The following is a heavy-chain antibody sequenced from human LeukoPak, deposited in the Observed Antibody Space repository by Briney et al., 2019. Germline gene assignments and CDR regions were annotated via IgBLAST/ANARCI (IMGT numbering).Heavy chain of an antibody. D-gene: IGHD3-22*01. J-gene: IGHJ4*02. V-gene: IGHV3-66*01. CDR3: ARGGSYFDISGYYFY. Sequence: GGSLRLSCAASGFTVTSNYMSWVRQAPGKGLEWVSIIYSGGGAYYADSVKGRFTISRDNSKNTLYLQMDSLRTEDTAVYYCARGGSYFDISGYYFYWGQGTLVTVSS. CDR1: GFTVTSNY. CDR2: IYSGGGA.